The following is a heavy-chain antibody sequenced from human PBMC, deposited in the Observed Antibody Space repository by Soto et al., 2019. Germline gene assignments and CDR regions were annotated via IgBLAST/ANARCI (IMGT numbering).Heavy chain of an antibody. CDR1: GYTLTSYD. CDR2: MNPNSGNT. V-gene: IGHV1-8*01. Sequence: ASVKGSCKASGYTLTSYDINWVRQATGQGLEWMGWMNPNSGNTGYAQKFQGRVTMTRNTSISTAYMELSSLRSEDTAVYYCARVNRIAAAGTSIAYWGQGTLVTVSS. J-gene: IGHJ4*02. D-gene: IGHD6-13*01. CDR3: ARVNRIAAAGTSIAY.